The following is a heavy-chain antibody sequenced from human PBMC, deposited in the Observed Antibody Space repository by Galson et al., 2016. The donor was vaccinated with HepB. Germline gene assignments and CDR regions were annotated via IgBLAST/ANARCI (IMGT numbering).Heavy chain of an antibody. D-gene: IGHD3-3*01. Sequence: SLRLSCAASRFTFSTYNMNWVRRAPGRGLEWVSCISSTSSTKYYADSVKGRFTISRDKAKNSLFLQMNSLRDEDPAVYYCAGDLPSYGFWSGYPWEVGNYGMDVWGQGTTVTVSS. CDR1: RFTFSTYN. CDR3: AGDLPSYGFWSGYPWEVGNYGMDV. J-gene: IGHJ6*02. V-gene: IGHV3-48*02. CDR2: ISSTSSTK.